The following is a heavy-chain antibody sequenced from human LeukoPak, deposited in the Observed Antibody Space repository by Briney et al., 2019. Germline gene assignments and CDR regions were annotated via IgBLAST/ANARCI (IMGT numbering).Heavy chain of an antibody. D-gene: IGHD5-12*01. CDR1: GFTFSSYS. CDR2: ISSSSYI. Sequence: GGSLRLSCAASGFTFSSYSMNWVRQAPGKGLEWVSSISSSSYIYYADSVKGRFTISRDNAKNSLYLQMNSLRAEDTAVYYCARSWDGYSGPEFDYWGQGTLVTVSS. J-gene: IGHJ4*02. CDR3: ARSWDGYSGPEFDY. V-gene: IGHV3-21*01.